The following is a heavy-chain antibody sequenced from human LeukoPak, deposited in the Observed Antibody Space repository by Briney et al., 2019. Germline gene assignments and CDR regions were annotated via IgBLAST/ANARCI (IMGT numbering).Heavy chain of an antibody. D-gene: IGHD3-10*01. CDR2: IYHSGST. V-gene: IGHV4-4*02. CDR1: GGSISSSNW. Sequence: SETLSLTCTVSGGSISSSNWWSWVRQPPGKGLEWIGEIYHSGSTNYNPSLKSRVTISVDTSKNQFSLKLTSVTAADTAVYYCASYYYGSGSYYYGMDVWGQGTTVTVSS. J-gene: IGHJ6*02. CDR3: ASYYYGSGSYYYGMDV.